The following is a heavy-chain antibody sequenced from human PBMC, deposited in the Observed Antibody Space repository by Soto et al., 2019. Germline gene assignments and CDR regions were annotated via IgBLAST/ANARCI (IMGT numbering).Heavy chain of an antibody. D-gene: IGHD5-18*01. CDR1: GFTFSSYA. Sequence: GGSLRLSCAASGFTFSSYAMSWVRQAPGKGLEWVSAISGSGGSTYYADSVKGRFTISRDNSKNTLYLQMNSLRAEDTAVYYCAKDEDLSGYSYGYFFDYWGQGTLVTVSS. J-gene: IGHJ4*02. V-gene: IGHV3-23*01. CDR3: AKDEDLSGYSYGYFFDY. CDR2: ISGSGGST.